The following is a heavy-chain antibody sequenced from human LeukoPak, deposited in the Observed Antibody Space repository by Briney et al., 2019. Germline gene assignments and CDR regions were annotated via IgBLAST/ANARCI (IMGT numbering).Heavy chain of an antibody. Sequence: GGSLRLSFAVSGFTVSSFWMHWVRQAPGKWLVWVSRINSEQSSTGYADSVKGRFTISRDNAKNTLYLQMNSLRVEDTAVYFCARGLYSSAPSIDYWGQGTPLTVSS. J-gene: IGHJ4*02. V-gene: IGHV3-74*01. CDR1: GFTVSSFW. D-gene: IGHD2-21*01. CDR2: INSEQSST. CDR3: ARGLYSSAPSIDY.